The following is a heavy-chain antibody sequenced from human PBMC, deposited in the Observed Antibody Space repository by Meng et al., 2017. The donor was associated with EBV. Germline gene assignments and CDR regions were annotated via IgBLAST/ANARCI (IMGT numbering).Heavy chain of an antibody. J-gene: IGHJ4*02. D-gene: IGHD1-26*01. CDR1: GFTFSGSA. Sequence: VRRVEAGGGLVQPGGSLKLSCAASGFTFSGSAMHWVRQASGKGLEWVGRIRSKANSYATAYAASVKGRFTISRDDSKNTAYLQMNSLKTEDTAVYYCTRLDGSYIYYWGQGTLVTVSS. V-gene: IGHV3-73*02. CDR2: IRSKANSYAT. CDR3: TRLDGSYIYY.